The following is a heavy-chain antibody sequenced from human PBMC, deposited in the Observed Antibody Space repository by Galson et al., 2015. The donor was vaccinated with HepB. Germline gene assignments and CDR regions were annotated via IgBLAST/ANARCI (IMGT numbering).Heavy chain of an antibody. CDR2: VYYSDSGNT. Sequence: ETLSLTCTVSGGSMNSYYWSWIRQTPGKGLKGLEWIGYVYYSDSGNTNYNPSLKSRVTISVDTSKNQFSLNLNSMTAADTAVYYCARGGTTMQIWGQGTMVTVSS. J-gene: IGHJ3*02. CDR1: GGSMNSYY. D-gene: IGHD1-26*01. V-gene: IGHV4-59*01. CDR3: ARGGTTMQI.